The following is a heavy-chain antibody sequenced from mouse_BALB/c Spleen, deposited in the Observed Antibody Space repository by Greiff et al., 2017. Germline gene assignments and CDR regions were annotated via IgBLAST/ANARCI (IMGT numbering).Heavy chain of an antibody. D-gene: IGHD1-2*01. CDR2: INSDGGST. J-gene: IGHJ4*01. V-gene: IGHV5-2*01. CDR1: EYEFPSHD. Sequence: VQLQQSGGGLVQPGESLKLSCESNEYEFPSHDMSWVRKTPEKRLELVAAINSDGGSTYYPDTMERRFIISRDNTKKTLYLQMSSLRSEDTALYYCARHITTATGAMDYWGQGTSVTVSS. CDR3: ARHITTATGAMDY.